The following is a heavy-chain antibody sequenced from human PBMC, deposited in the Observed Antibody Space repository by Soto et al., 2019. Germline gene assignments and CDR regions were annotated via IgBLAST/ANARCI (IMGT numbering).Heavy chain of an antibody. V-gene: IGHV1-3*01. CDR2: INAGNGNT. Sequence: GGSLRLSCAASGYTFTSYAMHWVRQAPGQRLEWMGWINAGNGNTKYSQKFQGRVTITTDTSASTAYMELRSLRSDDTAVYYCARDVAMIVVVDYYGMDVWGQGTTVTVSS. J-gene: IGHJ6*02. CDR1: GYTFTSYA. CDR3: ARDVAMIVVVDYYGMDV. D-gene: IGHD3-22*01.